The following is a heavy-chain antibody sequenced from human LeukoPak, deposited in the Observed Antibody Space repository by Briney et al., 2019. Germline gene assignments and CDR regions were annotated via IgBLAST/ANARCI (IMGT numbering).Heavy chain of an antibody. D-gene: IGHD3-3*01. J-gene: IGHJ6*03. CDR2: ISSSGSTI. V-gene: IGHV3-11*04. Sequence: GGSLRLSCAASGFTFSDYYMSWIRQAPGKGLEWVSYISSSGSTIYYADSVKGRFTISRDNAKKSLYLQMNSLRAEDTAVYYCAREGGRDYDFWSGYNYYYYYYMDVWGKGTTVTVSS. CDR1: GFTFSDYY. CDR3: AREGGRDYDFWSGYNYYYYYYMDV.